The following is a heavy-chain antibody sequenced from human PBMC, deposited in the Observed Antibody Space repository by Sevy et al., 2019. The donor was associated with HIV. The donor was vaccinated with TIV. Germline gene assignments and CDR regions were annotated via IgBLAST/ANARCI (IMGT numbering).Heavy chain of an antibody. V-gene: IGHV3-13*01. J-gene: IGHJ6*02. CDR2: IDNDGDT. CDR3: ARELYYGMDV. Sequence: GGSLRLSCAASGFTFSSYGMHWVRQATGKGLEWVSGIDNDGDTYYPDSVKGRFTISRENGRDSLYLQMNSLRAGDTAVYYCARELYYGMDVWGQGTTVTVSS. D-gene: IGHD3-10*01. CDR1: GFTFSSYG.